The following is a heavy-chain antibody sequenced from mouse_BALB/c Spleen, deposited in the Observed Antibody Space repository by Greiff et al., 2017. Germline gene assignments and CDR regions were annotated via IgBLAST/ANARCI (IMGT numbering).Heavy chain of an antibody. CDR2: INPYNGAT. V-gene: IGHV1-31*01. J-gene: IGHJ2*01. CDR3: ARGDYGDYFDY. CDR1: GYSFTGYY. Sequence: VQLQQSGPELVKPGASVKISCKASGYSFTGYYMHWVKQSHVKSLEWIGRINPYNGATSYNQNFKDKASLTVDKSSSTAYMELHSLTSEDSAVYYCARGDYGDYFDYWGQGTTLTVSS. D-gene: IGHD2-4*01.